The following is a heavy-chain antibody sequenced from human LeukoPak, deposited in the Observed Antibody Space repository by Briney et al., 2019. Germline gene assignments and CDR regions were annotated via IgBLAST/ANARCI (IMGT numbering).Heavy chain of an antibody. D-gene: IGHD6-19*01. Sequence: ASVKVSCKASRGTFSSYAISWVRQAPGQRLGWMGRIIPIFGTANYAQKFQGRVTITTDESTSTAYMELSSLRSEDTAVYYCAGGIAVADYYYYYMDVWGKGTTVTVSS. CDR3: AGGIAVADYYYYYMDV. CDR1: RGTFSSYA. CDR2: IIPIFGTA. V-gene: IGHV1-69*05. J-gene: IGHJ6*03.